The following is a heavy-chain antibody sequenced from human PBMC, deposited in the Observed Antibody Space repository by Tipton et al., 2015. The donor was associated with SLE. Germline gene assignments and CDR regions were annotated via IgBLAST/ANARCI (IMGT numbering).Heavy chain of an antibody. D-gene: IGHD3-22*01. CDR2: ISYSGTT. Sequence: GLVKPSGTLSLTCAVSGGSISSSNYYWGWIRQPPGKGLEWIGSISYSGTTSYNPSLKSRFTISVDTSKNQFSLKLSSVTAADTAVYYCARDEYRYDATGYHLLGHFDFWGQGTLVTVSS. J-gene: IGHJ4*02. CDR1: GGSISSSNYY. V-gene: IGHV4-39*07. CDR3: ARDEYRYDATGYHLLGHFDF.